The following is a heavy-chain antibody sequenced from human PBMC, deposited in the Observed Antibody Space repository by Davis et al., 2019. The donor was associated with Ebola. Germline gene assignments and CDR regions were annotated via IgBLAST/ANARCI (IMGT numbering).Heavy chain of an antibody. Sequence: PSETLSLTCAVYGGSFSGYYWSWIRQPPGKGLEWIGEINHSGSTNYNPSLKSRVTISVDTSKNQFSLKLSSVTAADTAVYYCARVNSIFGVADDAFDIWGQGTMVTVSS. J-gene: IGHJ3*02. CDR3: ARVNSIFGVADDAFDI. V-gene: IGHV4-34*01. D-gene: IGHD3-3*02. CDR2: INHSGST. CDR1: GGSFSGYY.